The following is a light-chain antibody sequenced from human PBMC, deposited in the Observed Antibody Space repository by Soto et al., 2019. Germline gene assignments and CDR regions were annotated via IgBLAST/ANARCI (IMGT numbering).Light chain of an antibody. CDR1: SSNIGAGYD. J-gene: IGLJ1*01. V-gene: IGLV1-40*01. CDR2: GNS. Sequence: QSGLTQPPSVSGCTGQRVTISCTGSSSNIGAGYDVHWYQQLPGTAPKLLIYGNSNRPSGVPDRFSGSKSGTSASLAITGLQAEDEADYYCQSYDSSLSGFYVFGTGTKVTVL. CDR3: QSYDSSLSGFYV.